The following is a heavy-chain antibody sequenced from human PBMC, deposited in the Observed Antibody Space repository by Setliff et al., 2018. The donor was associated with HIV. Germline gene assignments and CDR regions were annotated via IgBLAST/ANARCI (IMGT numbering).Heavy chain of an antibody. J-gene: IGHJ4*02. Sequence: LSLTCTVSGSSVTNNYWSWIRQAPGKGLEWLGYVHSSGSTNYNPSLKSRVTMSVDTSKNQFSLKLSSVPAADTAVYYCSRLSSYGDYLYFDYWGQGTLGPVSS. CDR1: GSSVTNNY. CDR2: VHSSGST. D-gene: IGHD4-17*01. CDR3: SRLSSYGDYLYFDY. V-gene: IGHV4-59*08.